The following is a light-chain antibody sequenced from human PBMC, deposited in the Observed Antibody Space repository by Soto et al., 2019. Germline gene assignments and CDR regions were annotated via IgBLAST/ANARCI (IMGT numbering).Light chain of an antibody. CDR3: QQRSNWPIT. V-gene: IGKV3D-20*02. CDR1: QSVSSSY. Sequence: EIILTQSPDTLSLSPGERATLSCRASQSVSSSYLAWYQQKPGQAPRLLIYGASSRATGIPARFSGSGSGTDFTLTISSLEPEDFAVYYCQQRSNWPITFGQGTRLEI. CDR2: GAS. J-gene: IGKJ5*01.